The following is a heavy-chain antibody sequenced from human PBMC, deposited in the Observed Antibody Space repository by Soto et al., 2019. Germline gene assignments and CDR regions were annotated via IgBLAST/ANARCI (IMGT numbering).Heavy chain of an antibody. CDR3: ARVGGRYSLDY. CDR1: GFTFSTYW. CDR2: INSDGSIT. V-gene: IGHV3-74*01. J-gene: IGHJ4*02. Sequence: EVQLVESGGGLVQPGGSLRLSCAASGFTFSTYWMHWVRQAPGRGPVWVSRINSDGSITRYADSVKGRFTISRDNAKNTLYLQMNSLRADDTAVYYCARVGGRYSLDYWGQGTLVTVSS. D-gene: IGHD1-26*01.